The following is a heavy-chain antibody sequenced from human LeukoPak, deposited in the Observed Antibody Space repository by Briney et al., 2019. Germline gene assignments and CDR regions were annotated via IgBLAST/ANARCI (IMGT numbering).Heavy chain of an antibody. CDR2: ILEDGSIQ. V-gene: IGHV3-30*04. CDR3: ARVQGGGFRTADF. D-gene: IGHD3-10*01. J-gene: IGHJ4*02. CDR1: GITFSSYA. Sequence: GGSLRLSCAASGITFSSYAMSWVRQAPGKGLDWVAVILEDGSIQHYADSVKGRFTISRDNSRNTVFLQMNSLRGEDTAIYYCARVQGGGFRTADFWGQGTVVTVSS.